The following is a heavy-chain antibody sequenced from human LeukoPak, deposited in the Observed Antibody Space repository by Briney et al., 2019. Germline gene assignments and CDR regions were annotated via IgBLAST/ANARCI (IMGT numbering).Heavy chain of an antibody. Sequence: GGSLGLSCAASGFTLSNCWMSWVSQAPGKGLEWVANIKQDGSEKYYVDSVKGRFTISRDNAKNSLYLQMNGLRAEDTAVYYCARGLVVGPSAHSAIFDYWGQGTLVTVSS. V-gene: IGHV3-7*01. D-gene: IGHD2-2*01. CDR3: ARGLVVGPSAHSAIFDY. CDR1: GFTLSNCW. CDR2: IKQDGSEK. J-gene: IGHJ4*02.